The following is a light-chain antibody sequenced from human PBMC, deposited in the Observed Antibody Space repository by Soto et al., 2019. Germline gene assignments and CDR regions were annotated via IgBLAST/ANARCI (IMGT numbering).Light chain of an antibody. Sequence: DIVMTQSPDSLAVSLGERATINCKSSQSVLYSSNNKNYLAWYQQKPGQPPKLLIYWASTRESGVPDRFSGSGSGTDFTLTISRLEPEDFAVYYCQQYGSSPQLTFGGGTKVDIK. CDR1: QSVLYSSNNKNY. J-gene: IGKJ4*01. CDR2: WAS. V-gene: IGKV4-1*01. CDR3: QQYGSSPQLT.